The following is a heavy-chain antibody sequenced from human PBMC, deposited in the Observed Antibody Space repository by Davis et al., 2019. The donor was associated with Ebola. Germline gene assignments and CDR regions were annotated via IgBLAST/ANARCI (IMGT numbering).Heavy chain of an antibody. CDR3: ARVWDSGYDSSYFD. Sequence: ASVKVSCKASGYTFTSYGISWVRQAPGQGLEWMGWISAYNGNTNYAQKLQGRVTMTTDTSTSTAYMELSSLRSEDTAVYYCARVWDSGYDSSYFDWGQGTLVTVSS. J-gene: IGHJ4*02. CDR1: GYTFTSYG. V-gene: IGHV1-18*01. D-gene: IGHD5-12*01. CDR2: ISAYNGNT.